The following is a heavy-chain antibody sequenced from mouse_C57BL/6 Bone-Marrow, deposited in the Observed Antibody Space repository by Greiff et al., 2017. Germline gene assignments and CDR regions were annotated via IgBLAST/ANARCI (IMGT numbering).Heavy chain of an antibody. CDR2: IYPSDSGT. Sequence: QVQLQQSGAELVRPGSSVKLSCKASGYTFTSYWMDWVKQRPGQGLEWIGNIYPSDSGTHYNQKFKDKATLTVDKSSSTAYMQLSSLTSEDSAVYYCARGLYAMDYWGQGTSVTVSS. CDR1: GYTFTSYW. CDR3: ARGLYAMDY. V-gene: IGHV1-61*01. J-gene: IGHJ4*01.